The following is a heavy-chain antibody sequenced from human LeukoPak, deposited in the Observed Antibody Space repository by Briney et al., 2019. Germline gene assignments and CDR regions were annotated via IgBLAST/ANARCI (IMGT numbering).Heavy chain of an antibody. J-gene: IGHJ5*02. Sequence: ASVKVSCKASGYTFTGYYMHWVRQAPGQGLEWMGWISAYNGNTNYAQKLQGRVTMTTDTSTSTAYMELRSLRSDDTAVYYCARDKGVPTYSSSWYGVMNWFDPWGQGTLVTVSS. CDR2: ISAYNGNT. CDR1: GYTFTGYY. V-gene: IGHV1-18*04. CDR3: ARDKGVPTYSSSWYGVMNWFDP. D-gene: IGHD6-13*01.